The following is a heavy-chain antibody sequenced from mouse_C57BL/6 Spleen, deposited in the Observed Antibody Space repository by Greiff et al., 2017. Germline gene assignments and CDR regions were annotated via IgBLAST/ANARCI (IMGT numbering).Heavy chain of an antibody. V-gene: IGHV1-15*01. CDR2: IDPETGGT. CDR3: TRRWYSNYEGFAY. J-gene: IGHJ3*01. CDR1: GYTFTDYE. Sequence: VKLVESGAELGRPGASVTLSCKASGYTFTDYEMHWVKQTPVHGLEWIGAIDPETGGTAYNQKFKGKAILTADKSSSTAYMELRSLTSEDSAVYYCTRRWYSNYEGFAYWGQGTLVTVSA. D-gene: IGHD2-5*01.